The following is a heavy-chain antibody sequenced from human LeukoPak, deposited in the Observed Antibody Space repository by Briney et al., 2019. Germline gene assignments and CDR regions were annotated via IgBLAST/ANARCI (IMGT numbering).Heavy chain of an antibody. CDR2: IYYSGST. CDR3: ARGWSGCSRQPHAFGI. J-gene: IGHJ3*02. CDR1: GGSISSYY. D-gene: IGHD3-3*01. Sequence: SETLSLTCTVSGGSISSYYWSWIRQPPGKGLEWIGYIYYSGSTNYNPSLKSRVTISVDTSKNQFSLKLSSVTAADTAVYYCARGWSGCSRQPHAFGIWGQGTMVTVSS. V-gene: IGHV4-59*01.